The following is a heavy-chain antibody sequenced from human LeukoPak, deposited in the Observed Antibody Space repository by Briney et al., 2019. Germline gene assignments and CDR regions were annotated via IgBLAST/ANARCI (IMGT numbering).Heavy chain of an antibody. CDR1: GYSFTSYW. CDR2: IYPGDSDT. D-gene: IGHD3-22*01. V-gene: IGHV5-51*01. Sequence: GESLKISCKGSGYSFTSYWIGWVRQMPGKGLEWMGIIYPGDSDTRYSPSFQGQVTISADKSISTAYLQWSSLKASDTAMYYCASQSYYDSSGYFWFDPWGRGTLVTVSS. CDR3: ASQSYYDSSGYFWFDP. J-gene: IGHJ5*02.